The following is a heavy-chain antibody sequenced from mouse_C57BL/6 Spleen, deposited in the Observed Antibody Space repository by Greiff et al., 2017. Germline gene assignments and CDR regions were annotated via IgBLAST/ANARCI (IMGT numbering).Heavy chain of an antibody. J-gene: IGHJ2*01. CDR1: GFTFSSYG. CDR3: ASGSSYADY. CDR2: ISSGGSYT. Sequence: VMLVESGGDLVKPGGSLKLSCAASGFTFSSYGMSWVRQTPDKRLEWVATISSGGSYTYYPDSVKGRFTISRDNAKNTLYLQMSSLKSEDTAMYYCASGSSYADYWGQGTTLTVSS. D-gene: IGHD1-1*01. V-gene: IGHV5-6*02.